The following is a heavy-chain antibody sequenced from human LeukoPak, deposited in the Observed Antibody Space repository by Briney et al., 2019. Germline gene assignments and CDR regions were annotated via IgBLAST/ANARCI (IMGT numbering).Heavy chain of an antibody. J-gene: IGHJ3*02. CDR3: ASYDSSGYSSWYAFDI. CDR1: GGSFSGYY. V-gene: IGHV4-34*01. D-gene: IGHD3-22*01. Sequence: SETLSLTCAVYGGSFSGYYWSWIRQPPGKGLEWIGEINHSGSTNYNPSLKSRVTISVDTSKNQFSLKLSSVTAADTAVYYCASYDSSGYSSWYAFDIWGQGTTVTVSS. CDR2: INHSGST.